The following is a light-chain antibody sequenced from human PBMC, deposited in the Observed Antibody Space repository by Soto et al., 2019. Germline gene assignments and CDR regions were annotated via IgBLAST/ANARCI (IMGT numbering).Light chain of an antibody. CDR1: QSVSSN. V-gene: IGKV3-20*01. J-gene: IGKJ1*01. Sequence: DIVLTQSPGTLSLSPGERATLSCRASQSVSSNLAWYQQKPGQAPRLLIYGASTRATGIPARFSGSGSGTDFTLTITRLEPEDFAMYYCQRYDSFRTFGQGTKVDIK. CDR3: QRYDSFRT. CDR2: GAS.